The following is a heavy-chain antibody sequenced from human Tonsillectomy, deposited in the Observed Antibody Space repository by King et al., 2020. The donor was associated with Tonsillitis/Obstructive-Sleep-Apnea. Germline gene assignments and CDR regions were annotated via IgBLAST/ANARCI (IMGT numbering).Heavy chain of an antibody. CDR1: GFTFSNAW. Sequence: VQLVESGGGLVKPGGYLRLSCAASGFTFSNAWMSWVRQAPGKGLEWVGRIKSKTDGGTTDYAAPVKGRFTISRDVSKNTLYLQMNSLKTEYTAVYYCTTGIWAITIFGVVTDTDAFDIWGQGTMVTVSS. V-gene: IGHV3-15*01. D-gene: IGHD3-3*01. CDR3: TTGIWAITIFGVVTDTDAFDI. J-gene: IGHJ3*02. CDR2: IKSKTDGGTT.